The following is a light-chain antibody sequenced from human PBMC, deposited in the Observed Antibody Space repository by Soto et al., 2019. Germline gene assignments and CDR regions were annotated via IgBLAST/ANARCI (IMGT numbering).Light chain of an antibody. CDR3: AAWDDSLSGPV. CDR2: LDN. V-gene: IGLV1-47*02. CDR1: SSNIGTNY. Sequence: QAVVTQTPSASGTPGQSVTISCSGSSSNIGTNYVYWYQHLPGTAPKLLIYLDNNRPSGVPDRFSGSKSGTSASLAISGLRSEDEADYFCAAWDDSLSGPVFGGGTKLTVL. J-gene: IGLJ2*01.